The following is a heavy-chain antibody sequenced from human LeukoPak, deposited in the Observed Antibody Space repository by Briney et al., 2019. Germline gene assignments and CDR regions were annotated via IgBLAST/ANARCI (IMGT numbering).Heavy chain of an antibody. D-gene: IGHD5-18*01. V-gene: IGHV3-64*01. CDR3: ARAFSGYSPFDY. J-gene: IGHJ4*02. CDR2: ISSNGGST. Sequence: GGSLRLSCAASGFTFSSYAMHWVRQAPGKGLEYVSAISSNGGSTYYANSVKGRFTISRDNSKNTLYLQMGSPRAEDMAVYYCARAFSGYSPFDYWGQGTLVTVSS. CDR1: GFTFSSYA.